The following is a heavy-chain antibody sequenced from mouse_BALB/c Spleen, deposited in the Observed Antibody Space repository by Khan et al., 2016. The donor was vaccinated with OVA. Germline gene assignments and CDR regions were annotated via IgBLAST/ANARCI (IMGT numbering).Heavy chain of an antibody. J-gene: IGHJ3*01. CDR1: GYTFTSYT. D-gene: IGHD2-14*01. CDR2: INPSNGYT. V-gene: IGHV1-4*01. Sequence: QVQLQQSGAELARPGASVKMSCKASGYTFTSYTIHWIKLRPGQGLEWIGYINPSNGYTNYNQKFKDKATLTADKSSTTAYMQLSSLTSDDSAVYCCVRVGAYHRSDCWFAYWGQGTLVTVSA. CDR3: VRVGAYHRSDCWFAY.